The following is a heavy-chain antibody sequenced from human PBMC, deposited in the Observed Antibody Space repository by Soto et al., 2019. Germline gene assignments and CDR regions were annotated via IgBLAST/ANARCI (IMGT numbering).Heavy chain of an antibody. CDR3: ARDLSWGFSLYYYVDV. CDR1: GFILSDCA. D-gene: IGHD3-16*01. J-gene: IGHJ6*03. V-gene: IGHV3-48*01. CDR2: ISSSSSVI. Sequence: EVQLVESGGGLVQPGGSLRLSCATSGFILSDCAMNWVRQAPGKGLEWVSYISSSSSVIDYADSVKGRFTVSRDNARNSLYLKMNSLRAEDTAVYYCARDLSWGFSLYYYVDVWGKGTTVTVSS.